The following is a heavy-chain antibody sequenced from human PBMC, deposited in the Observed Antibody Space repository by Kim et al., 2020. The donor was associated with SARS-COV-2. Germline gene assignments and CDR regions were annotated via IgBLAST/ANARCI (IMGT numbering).Heavy chain of an antibody. CDR3: AGTAPPPLLWFGEFSRNYFDY. CDR1: GGSISSSSYY. D-gene: IGHD3-10*01. V-gene: IGHV4-39*01. J-gene: IGHJ4*02. Sequence: SETLSLTCTVSGGSISSSSYYWGWIRQPPGKGLEWIGSIYYSGSTYYNPSLKSRVTISVDTSKNQFSLKLSSVTAADTAVYYCAGTAPPPLLWFGEFSRNYFDYWGQGTLVTVSS. CDR2: IYYSGST.